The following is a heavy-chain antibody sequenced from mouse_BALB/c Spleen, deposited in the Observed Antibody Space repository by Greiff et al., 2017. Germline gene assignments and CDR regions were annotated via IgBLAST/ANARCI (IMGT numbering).Heavy chain of an antibody. CDR3: ARFLYDALYYYAMDY. CDR2: IWAGGST. D-gene: IGHD2-3*01. Sequence: VQLKESGPGLVAPSQSLSITCTVSGFSLTSYGVHWVRQPPGKGLEWLGVIWAGGSTNYNSALMSRLSISKDNSKSQVFLKMNSLQTDDTAMYYCARFLYDALYYYAMDYWGQGTSVTVSS. J-gene: IGHJ4*01. CDR1: GFSLTSYG. V-gene: IGHV2-9*02.